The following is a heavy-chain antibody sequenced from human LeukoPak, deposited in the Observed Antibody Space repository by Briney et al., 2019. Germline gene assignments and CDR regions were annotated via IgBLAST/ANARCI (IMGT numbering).Heavy chain of an antibody. CDR1: GFTFEDYA. CDR3: AKDRVPYRGGYEGNFDY. V-gene: IGHV3-9*01. CDR2: ISWNSGSI. J-gene: IGHJ4*02. Sequence: PGVSLRLYCAASGFTFEDYAMHWVRQARGKGLEWVSGISWNSGSIGYADSVKGRFTISRDNAKNSLYLQMNSLRAEDTALYYCAKDRVPYRGGYEGNFDYWGQGTLVTVSS. D-gene: IGHD5-12*01.